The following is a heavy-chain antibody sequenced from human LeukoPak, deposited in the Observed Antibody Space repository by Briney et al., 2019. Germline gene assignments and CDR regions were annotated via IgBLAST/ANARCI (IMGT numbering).Heavy chain of an antibody. CDR1: GYTFTSYD. V-gene: IGHV1-8*01. Sequence: GASVKVSCKASGYTFTSYDINWARQATGQGLEWMGWMNPNSGNTGYAQKFQGRVTMTRNTSINTAYMELSSLRSEDTAVYYCARGRSSSSWSRAPNYWGQGTLVTVSS. D-gene: IGHD6-13*01. J-gene: IGHJ4*02. CDR2: MNPNSGNT. CDR3: ARGRSSSSWSRAPNY.